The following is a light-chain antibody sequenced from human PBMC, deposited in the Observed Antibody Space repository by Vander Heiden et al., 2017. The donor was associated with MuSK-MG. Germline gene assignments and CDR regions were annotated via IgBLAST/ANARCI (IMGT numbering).Light chain of an antibody. CDR2: AAS. J-gene: IGKJ2*01. CDR1: QSVSDC. V-gene: IGKV1-12*01. CDR3: QQANNFPYT. Sequence: DIRLTPSPSSVSAALGDRVTITCRASQSVSDCVDWYQHKPGKAPKLLIYAASNLRDGVPSRFNGSGSGTDFTLAISGLQPEDVATYYCQQANNFPYTFGQGTKLGIK.